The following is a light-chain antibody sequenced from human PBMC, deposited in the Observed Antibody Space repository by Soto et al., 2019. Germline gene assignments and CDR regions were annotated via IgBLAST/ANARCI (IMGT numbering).Light chain of an antibody. CDR2: SAS. CDR3: HQDFNLPWT. J-gene: IGKJ1*01. Sequence: ELVLTQTPGSRSWSPVEVATLCVMVGHSVSSSYLAWYQQKPGRAGRLLVYSASSRATGIPVRFSGSGSGTDFTLTISSLQPEDFAVYFCHQDFNLPWTFGQGTKLDI. CDR1: HSVSSSY. V-gene: IGKV3D-7*01.